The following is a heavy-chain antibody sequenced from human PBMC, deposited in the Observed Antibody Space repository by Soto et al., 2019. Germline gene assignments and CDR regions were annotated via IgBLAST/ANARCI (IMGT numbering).Heavy chain of an antibody. V-gene: IGHV3-33*01. D-gene: IGHD3-10*01. CDR3: ARDDEYSGNGMDV. CDR2: ILNDGSNR. J-gene: IGHJ6*02. CDR1: GFTFSNYG. Sequence: QVQLVESGGGVVQPGRSLRLSCAASGFTFSNYGMHWVRQAPGKGLEWVAVILNDGSNRYHADSVKDRFTISRDNSKNPLYLQMTSLRAEDTAVYYWARDDEYSGNGMDVWGQGNTVTVS.